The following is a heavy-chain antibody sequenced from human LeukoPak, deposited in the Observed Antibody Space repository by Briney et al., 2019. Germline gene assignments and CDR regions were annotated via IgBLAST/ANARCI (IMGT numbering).Heavy chain of an antibody. J-gene: IGHJ6*03. CDR2: IYYSGAT. V-gene: IGHV4-39*07. Sequence: SETLSLTCTVSGGPISSRTYYWGWIRQPPGKGLEWIGTIYYSGATYYNPSPKSRVTISLDTSKNQFSLKLSSVTAADTAIYYCARDFSSSSTVYYYYYMDVWGKGTTVTVSS. D-gene: IGHD6-6*01. CDR3: ARDFSSSSTVYYYYYMDV. CDR1: GGPISSRTYY.